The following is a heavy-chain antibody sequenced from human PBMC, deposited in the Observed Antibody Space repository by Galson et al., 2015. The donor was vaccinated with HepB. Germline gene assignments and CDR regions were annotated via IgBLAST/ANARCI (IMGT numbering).Heavy chain of an antibody. CDR2: ISHDERKE. D-gene: IGHD2-21*01. CDR3: VKGGACGGGNCYFYYLDQ. Sequence: SLRLSCAVSGFTFSNYGMHWVRQAPGKGLEWVALISHDERKEYYADSVAGRFTVSRDNSKNTVHLQMDGLKPEDTALYYCVKGGACGGGNCYFYYLDQWGQGTPVTVSS. J-gene: IGHJ4*02. V-gene: IGHV3-30*18. CDR1: GFTFSNYG.